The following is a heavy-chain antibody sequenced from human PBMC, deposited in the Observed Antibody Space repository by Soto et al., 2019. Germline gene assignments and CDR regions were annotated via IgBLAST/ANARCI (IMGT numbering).Heavy chain of an antibody. V-gene: IGHV4-30-4*01. J-gene: IGHJ4*02. D-gene: IGHD4-17*01. Sequence: QVQLQESGPGLVKPSQTLSLTCTVSGGSISSGDYFWSWIRQPPGKGLEWIGYISYSGSAYYNPSLKSRVTISGDTSMTQFSLKLNSVTAADTAVYFCARDSTVTYFDFWGQGTLVTVSS. CDR2: ISYSGSA. CDR1: GGSISSGDYF. CDR3: ARDSTVTYFDF.